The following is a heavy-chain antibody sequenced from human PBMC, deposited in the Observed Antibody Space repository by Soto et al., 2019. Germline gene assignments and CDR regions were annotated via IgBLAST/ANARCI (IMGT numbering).Heavy chain of an antibody. J-gene: IGHJ5*02. CDR2: ISWNSGSI. Sequence: EVQLVESGGGLVQPGRSLRLSCAASGFTFDDYAMHWVRQAPGKGLEWVSGISWNSGSIGYADSVKGRFTISRDNAKNSLYLQMNSLRAEDTALYYCAKDKDYYGSGRSACYTWGKGTLVTVSS. CDR1: GFTFDDYA. D-gene: IGHD3-10*01. V-gene: IGHV3-9*01. CDR3: AKDKDYYGSGRSACYT.